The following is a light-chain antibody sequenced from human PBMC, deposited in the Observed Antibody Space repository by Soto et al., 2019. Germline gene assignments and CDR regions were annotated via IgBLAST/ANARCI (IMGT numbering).Light chain of an antibody. CDR3: SSYAGSNNFV. CDR2: EVS. CDR1: SSDIGADIY. V-gene: IGLV2-8*01. J-gene: IGLJ1*01. Sequence: QSALTQPPSASGSPGQSVTISCTGTSSDIGADIYVSWYQQHPGKAPKLMISEVSRRPSGVPERFSGSKSGNTASLTVSGLQADVEAHYYCSSYAGSNNFVFGTGTKLTVL.